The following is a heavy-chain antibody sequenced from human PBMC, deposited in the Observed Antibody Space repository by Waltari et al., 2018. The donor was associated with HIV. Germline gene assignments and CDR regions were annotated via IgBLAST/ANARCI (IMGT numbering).Heavy chain of an antibody. CDR3: ARDRRSNGDGGSFNWFDP. Sequence: QVQLVQSGAEVKKPGASVKVSCKASGYTFTGYYMHWVRQAPEQGLEWMGWINPNSGGTNYAQKFQGWVTMTRDTSISTAYMELSRLRSDDTAVYYCARDRRSNGDGGSFNWFDPWGQGTLVTVSS. CDR2: INPNSGGT. D-gene: IGHD2-15*01. V-gene: IGHV1-2*04. J-gene: IGHJ5*02. CDR1: GYTFTGYY.